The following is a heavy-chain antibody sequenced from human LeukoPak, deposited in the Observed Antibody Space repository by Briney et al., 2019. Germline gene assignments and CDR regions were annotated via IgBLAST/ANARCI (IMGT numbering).Heavy chain of an antibody. CDR3: AREYGYYFDS. CDR1: GFTFSSYS. CDR2: IKEDGSEN. Sequence: GGSLRLSCAASGFTFSSYSMTWVRQAPGKGLEWGANIKEDGSENYYVDSVTGRFTISRDNAKNLLYLQMNSLRAEDTAVYCCAREYGYYFDSWGQGTLVTASS. V-gene: IGHV3-7*01. J-gene: IGHJ4*02. D-gene: IGHD3-22*01.